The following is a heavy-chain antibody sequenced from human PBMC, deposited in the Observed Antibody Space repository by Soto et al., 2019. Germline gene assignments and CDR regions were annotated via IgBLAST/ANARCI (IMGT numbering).Heavy chain of an antibody. D-gene: IGHD3-10*01. CDR3: ARVSTLVRGVIQCYGMDV. J-gene: IGHJ6*02. CDR1: GGTFSSYA. Sequence: ASVKVSCKASGGTFSSYAISWVRQAPGQGLEWMGGIIPIFGTANYAQKFQGRVTITADKSTSTAYMELSSLRSEDTAVYYCARVSTLVRGVIQCYGMDVWGQGTTVTVSS. CDR2: IIPIFGTA. V-gene: IGHV1-69*06.